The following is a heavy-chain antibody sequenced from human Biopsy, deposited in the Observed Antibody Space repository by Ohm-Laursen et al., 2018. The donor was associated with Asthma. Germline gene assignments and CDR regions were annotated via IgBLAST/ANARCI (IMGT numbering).Heavy chain of an antibody. J-gene: IGHJ6*02. Sequence: SSVKVSCKTSGYTFNSAGITWVRQAPGQGLEWMGWISVYNGNTKVAQKLQDRVTMITDTSTSTTYMELRSLRSDDTAVYFCARAVDYSHYYGIDVWGQGTTVTVS. D-gene: IGHD3-10*01. CDR1: GYTFNSAG. CDR3: ARAVDYSHYYGIDV. V-gene: IGHV1-18*01. CDR2: ISVYNGNT.